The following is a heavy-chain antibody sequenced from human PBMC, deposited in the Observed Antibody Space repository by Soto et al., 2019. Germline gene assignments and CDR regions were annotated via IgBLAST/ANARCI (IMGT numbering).Heavy chain of an antibody. CDR3: ARFGRRGYGFDY. D-gene: IGHD5-12*01. CDR2: FDPEDGET. V-gene: IGHV1-24*01. CDR1: GYTLTELS. J-gene: IGHJ4*02. Sequence: ASVKVSCKVSGYTLTELSMHWVRQAPGKGLEWMGGFDPEDGETIYAQKFQGRVTMTEDTSTDTAYMELSSLRSEDTAVYYCARFGRRGYGFDYWGQGTLVTVSS.